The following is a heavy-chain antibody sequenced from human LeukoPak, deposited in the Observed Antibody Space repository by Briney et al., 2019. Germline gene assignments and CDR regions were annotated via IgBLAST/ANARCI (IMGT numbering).Heavy chain of an antibody. CDR2: IIPIFGTA. Sequence: PVKVSCKASGGTFSSYAISWVRQAPGQGLEWMGGIIPIFGTANYAQKFQGRVTITADESTSTAYMELSSLRSEDTAVYYCARDPGYCSSTSCYTGWFDPWGQGTLVTVSS. CDR3: ARDPGYCSSTSCYTGWFDP. V-gene: IGHV1-69*01. J-gene: IGHJ5*02. D-gene: IGHD2-2*02. CDR1: GGTFSSYA.